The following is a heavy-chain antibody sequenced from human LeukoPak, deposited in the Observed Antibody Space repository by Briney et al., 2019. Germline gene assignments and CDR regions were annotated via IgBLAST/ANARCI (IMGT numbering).Heavy chain of an antibody. D-gene: IGHD2-2*01. CDR1: GFTFSDYY. CDR2: ISSSGSTI. J-gene: IGHJ6*02. Sequence: PGGSLRLSCAASGFTFSDYYMSWIHQAPGKGLEWVSYISSSGSTIYYADSVKGRFTISRDNAKNSLYLQMNSLRAEDTAVYYCARETDRYCSSTSCYGYYYYGMDVWGQGTTVTVSS. CDR3: ARETDRYCSSTSCYGYYYYGMDV. V-gene: IGHV3-11*04.